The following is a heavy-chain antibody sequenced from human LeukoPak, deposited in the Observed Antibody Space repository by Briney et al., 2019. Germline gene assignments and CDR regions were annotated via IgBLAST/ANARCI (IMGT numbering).Heavy chain of an antibody. Sequence: GESLKISCKGSGYSFTSYWIGWVRQMPGKGLEWMGIIYPGDSDTRYSPSFQGQVTISADKSISTAYLQWSSLKASDTAMYYCARREGILWFGELPTGPFDYWGQGTLVTVSS. CDR2: IYPGDSDT. CDR3: ARREGILWFGELPTGPFDY. J-gene: IGHJ4*02. V-gene: IGHV5-51*01. CDR1: GYSFTSYW. D-gene: IGHD3-10*01.